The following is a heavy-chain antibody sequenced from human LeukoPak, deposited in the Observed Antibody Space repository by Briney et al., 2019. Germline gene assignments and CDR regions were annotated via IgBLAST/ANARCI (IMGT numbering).Heavy chain of an antibody. J-gene: IGHJ4*02. CDR2: ISYDGSNK. CDR1: GFTFSSYA. CDR3: ASQRYCSGGSCYLEY. V-gene: IGHV3-30*04. Sequence: QPGGSLRLSCAASGFTFSSYAMHWVRQAPGKGLEWVAVISYDGSNKYYADSVKGRFTISRDNSKNTLYLQMNSLRAEDTAVYYCASQRYCSGGSCYLEYWGQGTLVTVSS. D-gene: IGHD2-15*01.